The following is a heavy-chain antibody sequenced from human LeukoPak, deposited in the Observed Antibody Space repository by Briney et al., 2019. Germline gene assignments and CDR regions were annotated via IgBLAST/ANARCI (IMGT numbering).Heavy chain of an antibody. CDR2: ISGSGGST. CDR1: GFTFNKFW. V-gene: IGHV3-23*01. CDR3: AKETNQAVAGALDY. Sequence: PGGSLRLSCAASGFTFNKFWMTWVRQAPGKGLEWVSAISGSGGSTYYADSVKGRFTISRDNSKNTLYLQMNSLRAEDTAVYYCAKETNQAVAGALDYWGQGTLVTVSS. J-gene: IGHJ4*02. D-gene: IGHD6-19*01.